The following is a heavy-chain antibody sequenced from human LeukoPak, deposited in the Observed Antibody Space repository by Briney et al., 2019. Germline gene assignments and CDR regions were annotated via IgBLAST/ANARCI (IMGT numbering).Heavy chain of an antibody. CDR1: GFTFSAYT. Sequence: GGSLRLSCAPSGFTFSAYTMNWVRQAPGEGLDWVSSISSDSRYILYADSLKGRFTISRDNAKNSLYLQMNSLRAEDTAVYYCAGSSGWYGYYYYYMDVWGKGTTVTVSS. D-gene: IGHD6-19*01. CDR3: AGSSGWYGYYYYYMDV. J-gene: IGHJ6*03. CDR2: ISSDSRYI. V-gene: IGHV3-21*01.